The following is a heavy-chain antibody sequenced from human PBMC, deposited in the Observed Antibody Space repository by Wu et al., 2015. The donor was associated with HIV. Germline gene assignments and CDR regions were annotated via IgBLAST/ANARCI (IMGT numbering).Heavy chain of an antibody. Sequence: QVQLVQSGAEVKKPESSVKVSCKSSGGTFSSYGVNWVRQAPGQGLEWMGRIIPIFGTANYAQKFQGRVTITADESTSTAYMELSSLRSEDTAVYYCARAGSYCSSTSCYERTYYYGMDVWGQGTTVTVSS. CDR3: ARAGSYCSSTSCYERTYYYGMDV. V-gene: IGHV1-69*15. D-gene: IGHD2-2*01. J-gene: IGHJ6*02. CDR1: GGTFSSYG. CDR2: IIPIFGTA.